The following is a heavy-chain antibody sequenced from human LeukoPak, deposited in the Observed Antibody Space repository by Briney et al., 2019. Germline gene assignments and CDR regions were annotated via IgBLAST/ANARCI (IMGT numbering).Heavy chain of an antibody. Sequence: ASVKVSCRASGYTFTGYYMHWVRQAPGQGLEWMGWINPNSGGTNYAQKFQGRVTMTRDTSISTAYMELSRLRSDDTAVYHCARSKRYSGYDLDDAFDIWGQGTMVTVSS. V-gene: IGHV1-2*02. CDR3: ARSKRYSGYDLDDAFDI. CDR2: INPNSGGT. CDR1: GYTFTGYY. J-gene: IGHJ3*02. D-gene: IGHD5-12*01.